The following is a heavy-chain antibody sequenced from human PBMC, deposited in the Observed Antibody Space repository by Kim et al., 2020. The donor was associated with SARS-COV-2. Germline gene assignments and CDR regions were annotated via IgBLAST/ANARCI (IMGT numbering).Heavy chain of an antibody. Sequence: VKGRFTISRDNSKNTLYLQMNSLIAEDTAVYYCARDLREWVTMIIGTIDYWGQGTLVTVSS. V-gene: IGHV3-30*07. D-gene: IGHD3-22*01. CDR3: ARDLREWVTMIIGTIDY. J-gene: IGHJ4*02.